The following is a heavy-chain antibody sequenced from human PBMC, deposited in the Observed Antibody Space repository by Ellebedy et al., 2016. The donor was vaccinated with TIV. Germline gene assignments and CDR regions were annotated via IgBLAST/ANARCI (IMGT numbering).Heavy chain of an antibody. CDR1: GYTLTELS. CDR2: FDPEDGET. J-gene: IGHJ4*02. V-gene: IGHV1-24*01. CDR3: ARVGKWGYFDY. D-gene: IGHD3-16*01. Sequence: AASVKVSCKVSGYTLTELSMHWVRQAPGQGLEWMGGFDPEDGETIYAQKFQGRVTMTSDTSTDTAYMELSSLRSEDTAVYYCARVGKWGYFDYWGQGTLVTVSS.